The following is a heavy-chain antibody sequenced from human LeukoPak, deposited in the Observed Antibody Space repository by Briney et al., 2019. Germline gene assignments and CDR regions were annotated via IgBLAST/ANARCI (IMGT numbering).Heavy chain of an antibody. Sequence: PGGSLRLSYAASGFSIENDWMSWVRQAPGKGLEWVGRVKSYNAGGTTHYAAPVKGRFIISRDDSKNMLYLQMDSLKTEDTAVYYCTLIQGWGAGSYFLDYWGQGALVTVSS. CDR1: GFSIENDW. CDR2: VKSYNAGGTT. J-gene: IGHJ4*02. CDR3: TLIQGWGAGSYFLDY. D-gene: IGHD3-10*01. V-gene: IGHV3-15*01.